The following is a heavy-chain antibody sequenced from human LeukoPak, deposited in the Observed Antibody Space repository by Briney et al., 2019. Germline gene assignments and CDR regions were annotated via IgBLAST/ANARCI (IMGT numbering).Heavy chain of an antibody. J-gene: IGHJ4*02. D-gene: IGHD5-12*01. Sequence: ASVKVSCKASGYTFTNYAMHWVRQAPGQRLEWMGWINAGNGNTKYSQKFQDRVTITRDTSASTAYMELSSLRSEDTAIYYCARALWNSGYPFDYWGQGTLVTVSS. CDR1: GYTFTNYA. V-gene: IGHV1-3*01. CDR2: INAGNGNT. CDR3: ARALWNSGYPFDY.